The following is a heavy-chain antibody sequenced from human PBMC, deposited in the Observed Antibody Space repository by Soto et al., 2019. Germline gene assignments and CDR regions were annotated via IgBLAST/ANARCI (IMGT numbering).Heavy chain of an antibody. CDR1: GFTFSRCT. Sequence: GGSLRLSCAASGFTFSRCTMNWVRQAPGKGLEWVSYISSSSSTIYYADSVKGRFTISRDNAKNSLYLQMNSLRDEDTAVYYCARDYYRPGGMDVWGQGTTVTVSS. J-gene: IGHJ6*02. CDR2: ISSSSSTI. CDR3: ARDYYRPGGMDV. V-gene: IGHV3-48*02. D-gene: IGHD3-10*01.